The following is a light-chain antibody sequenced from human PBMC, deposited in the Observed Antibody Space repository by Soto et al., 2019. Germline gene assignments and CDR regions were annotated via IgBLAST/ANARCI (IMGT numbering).Light chain of an antibody. V-gene: IGKV3-11*01. CDR2: DAS. CDR1: QSVRAY. J-gene: IGKJ5*01. Sequence: EIVLTQSPDTLSLSPGERATLSCRASQSVRAYLAWYQQKPGQAPRLLIYDASNRATGIPARFSGSGSGTDFTLTISSLEPEDFAVYYCQQRSNWITFGQGTRLEIK. CDR3: QQRSNWIT.